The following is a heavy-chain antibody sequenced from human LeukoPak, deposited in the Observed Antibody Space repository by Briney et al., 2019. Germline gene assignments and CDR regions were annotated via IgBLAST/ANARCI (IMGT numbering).Heavy chain of an antibody. D-gene: IGHD4-23*01. Sequence: PGGSLRLSCAASGFDVGRNYMTWVRQAPGKGLEWVSFIYSGGATYYADSVRGRFTISRDSSKNTLHLQMNSLRVEDTAVYYCARVRGVNYGGNQFDYWGQGTLVTVSS. J-gene: IGHJ4*02. CDR2: IYSGGAT. V-gene: IGHV3-53*01. CDR1: GFDVGRNY. CDR3: ARVRGVNYGGNQFDY.